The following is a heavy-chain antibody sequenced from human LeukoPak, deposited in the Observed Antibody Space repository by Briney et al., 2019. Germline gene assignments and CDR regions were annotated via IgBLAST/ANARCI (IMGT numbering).Heavy chain of an antibody. CDR2: ISYDGSNK. J-gene: IGHJ4*02. D-gene: IGHD2-15*01. CDR3: ARCSGGRCYPADSYFDY. V-gene: IGHV3-30*04. Sequence: GRSLRLSCAASGFTFSTYAMHWVRQAPGKGLEWVAVISYDGSNKYYADSVKGRFTISRDNSKNTLYLQMNSLRVEDTAVYYCARCSGGRCYPADSYFDYWGQGTLVTVSS. CDR1: GFTFSTYA.